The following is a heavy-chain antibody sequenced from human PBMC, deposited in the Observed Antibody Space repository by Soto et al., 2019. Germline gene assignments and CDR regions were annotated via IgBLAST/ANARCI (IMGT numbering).Heavy chain of an antibody. CDR2: IYYSGST. Sequence: PSETLSLTCTVSGGSISSGGYYWSWIRQHPGQGLEWIGYIYYSGSTYYNPSLKSRVTISVDTSKNQFSLKLSSVTAADTAVYYCARGDDYGDYGDWYFDLWGRGTLVTVSS. V-gene: IGHV4-31*03. J-gene: IGHJ2*01. CDR3: ARGDDYGDYGDWYFDL. D-gene: IGHD4-17*01. CDR1: GGSISSGGYY.